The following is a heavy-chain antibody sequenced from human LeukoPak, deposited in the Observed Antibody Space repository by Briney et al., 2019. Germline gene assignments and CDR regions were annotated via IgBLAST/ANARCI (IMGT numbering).Heavy chain of an antibody. D-gene: IGHD1-20*01. CDR3: ARDYNFREKYNWFDP. CDR1: GYTFTSYA. J-gene: IGHJ5*02. Sequence: ASVRVSFKASGYTFTSYAISWVRQAPGQGLEWMGWISAYNGNTNYAQKFQGGVTMTKDTSTITAYMELRSLRSDDTAVYYCARDYNFREKYNWFDPWGQGTLVTVSS. V-gene: IGHV1-18*01. CDR2: ISAYNGNT.